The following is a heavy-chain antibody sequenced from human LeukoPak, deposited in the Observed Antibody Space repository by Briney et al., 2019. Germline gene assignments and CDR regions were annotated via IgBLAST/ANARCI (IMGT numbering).Heavy chain of an antibody. CDR2: IYSGGST. CDR1: GFTVSSNY. Sequence: GGSLRLSCAASGFTVSSNYMSWVRQAPGKGLEWVSVIYSGGSTYYADSVKGRFTISRDNSKNTLYLQMNSLRAEDTAVYYCARVERQWLVDYYYYMDVWGKGTTVTISS. J-gene: IGHJ6*03. D-gene: IGHD6-19*01. CDR3: ARVERQWLVDYYYYMDV. V-gene: IGHV3-53*01.